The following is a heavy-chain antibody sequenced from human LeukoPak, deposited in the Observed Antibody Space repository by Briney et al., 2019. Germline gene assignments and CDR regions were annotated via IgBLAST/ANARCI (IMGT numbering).Heavy chain of an antibody. D-gene: IGHD3-10*01. Sequence: GRSLRLSCAASGFTFDDYAMHWVRQAPGKGLEWVSGISWNSGSIGYADSVKGRFTISRDNAKNSLYLQMNSLRAEDTALYYCAKASMVRGPYHPSFFDYWGQGTLVTVSS. CDR1: GFTFDDYA. J-gene: IGHJ4*02. CDR2: ISWNSGSI. V-gene: IGHV3-9*01. CDR3: AKASMVRGPYHPSFFDY.